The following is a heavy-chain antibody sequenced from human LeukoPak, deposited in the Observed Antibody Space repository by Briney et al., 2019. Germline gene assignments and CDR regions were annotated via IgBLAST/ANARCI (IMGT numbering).Heavy chain of an antibody. CDR3: ARDAPAGEKPEYFFDY. V-gene: IGHV3-33*01. CDR1: GFTFSNYG. Sequence: PGRSLRLSCAASGFTFSNYGMHWVRQAPGKGLEWLAVVWYDDAVKNYADSVKGRFTISRDNTKNSVYLQMNSLRAEDTAVYYCARDAPAGEKPEYFFDYWGQGTLVTVSS. J-gene: IGHJ4*02. CDR2: VWYDDAVK.